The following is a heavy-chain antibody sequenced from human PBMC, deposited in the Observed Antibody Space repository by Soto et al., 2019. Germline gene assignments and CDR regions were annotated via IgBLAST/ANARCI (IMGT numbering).Heavy chain of an antibody. D-gene: IGHD1-7*01. V-gene: IGHV3-48*01. CDR2: ISSSSSTI. CDR3: ARTGDNWNYRSYWFDP. Sequence: GGSLRLSCAASGFTFSSYSMNWVRQAPGKGLEWVSYISSSSSTIYYADSVKGRFTISRDNAKNSLYLQMSSLRAEDTAVYYCARTGDNWNYRSYWFDPWGQGTLVTVSS. CDR1: GFTFSSYS. J-gene: IGHJ5*02.